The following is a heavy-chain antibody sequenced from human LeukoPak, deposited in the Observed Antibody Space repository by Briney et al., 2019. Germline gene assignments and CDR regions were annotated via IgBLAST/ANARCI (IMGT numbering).Heavy chain of an antibody. CDR1: GGSISSYY. V-gene: IGHV4-59*12. Sequence: KPSETLSLTCTVSGGSISSYYWSWIRQPPGKGLEWIGYIYYSGSTNYNPSLKSRVTISVDTSKNQFSLKLSSVTAADTAVYYCARSPGYYYDSSGTYYFDYWGQGTLVTVSS. J-gene: IGHJ4*02. CDR3: ARSPGYYYDSSGTYYFDY. D-gene: IGHD3-22*01. CDR2: IYYSGST.